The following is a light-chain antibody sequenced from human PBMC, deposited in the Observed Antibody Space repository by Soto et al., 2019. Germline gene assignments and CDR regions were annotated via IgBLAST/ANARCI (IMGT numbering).Light chain of an antibody. CDR2: EAS. CDR1: QRINSY. J-gene: IGKJ4*01. Sequence: IQLTQSPSSLSASVGDRVAISGRASQRINSYLAWYQQKPGNVPHLLIYEASILQSGVPSRFSGSGSGTDFTLTISSLQAEDFATYYCQQTRSYPSTFGGGTKVDI. V-gene: IGKV1-9*01. CDR3: QQTRSYPST.